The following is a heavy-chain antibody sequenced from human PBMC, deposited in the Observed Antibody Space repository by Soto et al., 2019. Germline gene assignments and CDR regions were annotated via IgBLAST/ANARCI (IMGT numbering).Heavy chain of an antibody. CDR3: AKDRWIAVAGPLGSYYFDY. CDR2: ISGSGGST. V-gene: IGHV3-23*01. J-gene: IGHJ4*02. D-gene: IGHD6-19*01. Sequence: PGGSLRLSCAASGFTFSSYAMSWVRQAPGKGLEWVSAISGSGGSTYYADSVKGRFTISRDNSKNTLYLQMNSLRAEDTAVYYCAKDRWIAVAGPLGSYYFDYWGQGTLVTVSS. CDR1: GFTFSSYA.